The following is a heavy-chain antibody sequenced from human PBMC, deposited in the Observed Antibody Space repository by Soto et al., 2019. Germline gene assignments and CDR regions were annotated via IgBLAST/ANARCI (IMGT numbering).Heavy chain of an antibody. V-gene: IGHV3-23*01. D-gene: IGHD6-13*01. CDR3: AKDRDGAAAGPTKFYGMDV. CDR1: GFPFSSYA. CDR2: ISGSGDST. Sequence: GSLRLSCAASGFPFSSYAMSWVRPAPGKGLEWVSVISGSGDSTYYADSVRGRFTISRDNSKNTLYLQMNSLRAEDTAVYYCAKDRDGAAAGPTKFYGMDVWGQGTTVTVSS. J-gene: IGHJ6*02.